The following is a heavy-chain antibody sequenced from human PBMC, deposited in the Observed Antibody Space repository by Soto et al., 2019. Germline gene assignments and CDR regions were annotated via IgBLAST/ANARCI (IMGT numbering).Heavy chain of an antibody. CDR2: INPSGGST. CDR3: ARSPLRGALDY. J-gene: IGHJ4*02. CDR1: GYTLTSYY. Sequence: QVQLVQSGAEVEKPGASVKVSCKASGYTLTSYYMHWVRQAPGKGLEWMGVINPSGGSTAYAQRFQGRVTMTRDTSTSVVYMELSRLTSEDTAMYYCARSPLRGALDYWGQGTLVTVSS. V-gene: IGHV1-46*01.